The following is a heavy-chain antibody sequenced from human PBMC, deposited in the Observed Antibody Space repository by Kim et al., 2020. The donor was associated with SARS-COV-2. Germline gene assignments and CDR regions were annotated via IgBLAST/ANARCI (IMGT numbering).Heavy chain of an antibody. V-gene: IGHV3-30*02. CDR2: K. D-gene: IGHD2-2*01. J-gene: IGHJ4*02. CDR3: ALPMPESGFDY. Sequence: KYNADSVKGRFTISRDNSKNTLYLHMNSLSAEDTAVYYCALPMPESGFDYWGQGTLVTVSS.